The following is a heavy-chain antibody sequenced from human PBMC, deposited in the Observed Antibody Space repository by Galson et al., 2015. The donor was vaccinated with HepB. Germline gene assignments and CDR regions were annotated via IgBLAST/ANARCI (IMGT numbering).Heavy chain of an antibody. CDR2: TYYSGST. CDR3: ARDSVLPVDLGGYYYYGMDV. J-gene: IGHJ6*02. CDR1: GGSMSSSSYY. V-gene: IGHV4-39*07. D-gene: IGHD2-2*01. Sequence: CTVSGGSMSSSSYYWGWIRQPPGKGLEWIGSTYYSGSTYYDPSLRSRVTISVDTSENQFSLRLSSVSAADTAVYYCARDSVLPVDLGGYYYYGMDVWGQGTTVTVSS.